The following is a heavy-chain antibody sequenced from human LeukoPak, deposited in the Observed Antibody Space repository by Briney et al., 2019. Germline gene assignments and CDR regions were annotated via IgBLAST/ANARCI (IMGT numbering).Heavy chain of an antibody. CDR3: AREHSSSRGPYYYSYMDV. V-gene: IGHV3-20*04. D-gene: IGHD6-6*01. J-gene: IGHJ6*03. CDR2: INWNGGST. Sequence: GGSLRLSCAASGFTFDDYGMSWVRQAPGKGLEWVSGINWNGGSTGYADSVKGRFTISRDNAKNSLYLQMNSLRAEDTALYYCAREHSSSRGPYYYSYMDVWGKGTTVTVSS. CDR1: GFTFDDYG.